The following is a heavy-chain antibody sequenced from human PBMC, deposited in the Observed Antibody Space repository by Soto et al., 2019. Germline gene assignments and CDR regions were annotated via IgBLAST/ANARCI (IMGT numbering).Heavy chain of an antibody. Sequence: QVQLVQSWAEVKKPVASMRVSCRTSGYTFTSHFLHWVRQAPGHGLEWMGWINTGNGNTLYSETFEGRVTITRDTSANTVYLELSSLGSEATALYYCVRDRYYYYYAGGYFSYWGQGTLFTVSS. V-gene: IGHV1-3*04. J-gene: IGHJ4*02. CDR3: VRDRYYYYYAGGYFSY. D-gene: IGHD3-22*01. CDR2: INTGNGNT. CDR1: GYTFTSHF.